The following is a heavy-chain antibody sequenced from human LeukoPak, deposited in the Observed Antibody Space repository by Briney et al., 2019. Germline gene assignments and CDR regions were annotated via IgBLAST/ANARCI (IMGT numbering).Heavy chain of an antibody. CDR3: ARREGGGYSDAFDI. D-gene: IGHD5-12*01. V-gene: IGHV2-70*11. J-gene: IGHJ3*02. CDR1: GFSLSTSGMC. CDR2: IDWDDDK. Sequence: SGPALVKPTETLTLTCTFSGFSLSTSGMCVSWIRQPPGKALEWLARIDWDDDKYYSTSLKSRLTISKDTSKNQVVLRMTNMDPVDTATYYCARREGGGYSDAFDIWGQGTMVTVSS.